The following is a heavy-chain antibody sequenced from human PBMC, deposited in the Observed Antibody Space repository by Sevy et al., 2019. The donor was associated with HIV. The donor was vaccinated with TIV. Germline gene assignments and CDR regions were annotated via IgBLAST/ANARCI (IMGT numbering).Heavy chain of an antibody. Sequence: GGSLRLSCAASGFTFSSYAMSWVHQAPGKGLEWVSAISGSGGSTYYADSVKGRFTISRDNSKNTLYLQMNSLRAEDTAVYYCAKPRDDYVGFDYWGQGTLVTVSS. CDR1: GFTFSSYA. CDR3: AKPRDDYVGFDY. D-gene: IGHD4-17*01. V-gene: IGHV3-23*01. CDR2: ISGSGGST. J-gene: IGHJ4*02.